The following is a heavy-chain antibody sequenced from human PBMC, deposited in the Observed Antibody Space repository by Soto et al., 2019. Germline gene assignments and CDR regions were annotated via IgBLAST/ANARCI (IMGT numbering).Heavy chain of an antibody. CDR3: ARAVVAATGTHFDY. V-gene: IGHV4-31*03. CDR1: GGSISSGGYY. D-gene: IGHD2-15*01. J-gene: IGHJ4*02. CDR2: IYYSWST. Sequence: SETLSLTCTVSGGSISSGGYYWSWIRQHPGKGLEWIGYIYYSWSTYYNPSLKSRVTLSVDTSKNQFSLKLSSVTAADTVVFYCARAVVAATGTHFDYGGQGTLVTVSS.